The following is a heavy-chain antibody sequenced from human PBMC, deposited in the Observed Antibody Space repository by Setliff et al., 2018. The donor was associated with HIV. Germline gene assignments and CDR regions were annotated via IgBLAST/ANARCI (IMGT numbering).Heavy chain of an antibody. Sequence: ASVKVSCKVSGYTLSELSMHWVRQAPGEGLEWMGWIDPNNGDTTIPRRFQGRVTMTRDTSISTAYMDLSRLTSDDTAVYYCATGGLSRRLVRGDAFDYWGQGTLVTVSS. D-gene: IGHD6-19*01. V-gene: IGHV1-2*02. CDR3: ATGGLSRRLVRGDAFDY. J-gene: IGHJ4*02. CDR1: GYTLSELS. CDR2: IDPNNGDT.